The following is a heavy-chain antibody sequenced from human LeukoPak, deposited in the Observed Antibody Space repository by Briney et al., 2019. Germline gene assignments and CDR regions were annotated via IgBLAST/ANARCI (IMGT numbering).Heavy chain of an antibody. D-gene: IGHD4-23*01. Sequence: AGGSLRLSCAASGFTVSSNYMSWVRQAPGKGLEWVAVPSYDGSNKYYADSVKGRLTISRDNSKNTLYLQMNRLRAEDTAVYYCAGRGLSVTTGVDFDYWGQGTLVTVSS. CDR2: PSYDGSNK. CDR1: GFTVSSNY. CDR3: AGRGLSVTTGVDFDY. J-gene: IGHJ4*02. V-gene: IGHV3-30-3*01.